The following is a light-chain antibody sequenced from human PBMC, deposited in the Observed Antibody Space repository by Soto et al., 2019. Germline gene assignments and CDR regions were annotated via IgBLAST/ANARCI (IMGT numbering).Light chain of an antibody. CDR2: SSS. Sequence: EIVLTQSPGTLSLSPGDRVSLSCGASEWFSGKNLAWYQHKPGQSPRLLIYSSSIRASGVPARFRGSGSGTVFTLTITRLEPEDFAVYYCQQYGTWITFGQGTRLETK. CDR3: QQYGTWIT. V-gene: IGKV3-20*01. CDR1: EWFSGKN. J-gene: IGKJ5*01.